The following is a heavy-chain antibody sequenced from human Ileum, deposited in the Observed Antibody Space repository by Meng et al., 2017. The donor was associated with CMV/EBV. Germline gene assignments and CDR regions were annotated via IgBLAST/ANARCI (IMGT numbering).Heavy chain of an antibody. Sequence: SETLSLTCAFYGDSFSYYYWNWVRQPPGKGLEWIGEINHTGVTTYSPSLKGRVTISVDTSKKQFSLCLTSVSAADTAVYYCARGSNLHVLVAWSQGTLVTVSS. CDR2: INHTGVT. J-gene: IGHJ5*02. CDR1: GDSFSYYY. D-gene: IGHD3-3*02. CDR3: ARGSNLHVLVA. V-gene: IGHV4-34*01.